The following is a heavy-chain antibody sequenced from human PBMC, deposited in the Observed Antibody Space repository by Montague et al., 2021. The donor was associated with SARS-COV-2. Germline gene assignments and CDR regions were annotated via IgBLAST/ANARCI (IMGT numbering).Heavy chain of an antibody. Sequence: SETLSLTSTASGGSIGAYYWSWIRQPPGKGLEWIGYIDNSGNTNHNPSLESRVTMSVDTSKNQFSLKLNSVTAADTAVYYCARHGGNDAFDIWGRGTMVTVSS. J-gene: IGHJ3*02. V-gene: IGHV4-59*01. CDR3: ARHGGNDAFDI. CDR1: GGSIGAYY. CDR2: IDNSGNT. D-gene: IGHD4-23*01.